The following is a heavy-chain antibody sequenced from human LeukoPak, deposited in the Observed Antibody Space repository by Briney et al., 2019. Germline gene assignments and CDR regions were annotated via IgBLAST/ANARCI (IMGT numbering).Heavy chain of an antibody. CDR2: ISSSSSYI. J-gene: IGHJ4*02. CDR1: GFTFSSYW. Sequence: GGSLRLSCAASGFTFSSYWMNWVRQAPGKGLEWVSSISSSSSYIYYADSVKGRFTISRDNAKNSLYLKMNSLRDEDTAVYYCARDSNDEIWDGFHDYWGQGTLVTVSS. CDR3: ARDSNDEIWDGFHDY. D-gene: IGHD1-1*01. V-gene: IGHV3-21*01.